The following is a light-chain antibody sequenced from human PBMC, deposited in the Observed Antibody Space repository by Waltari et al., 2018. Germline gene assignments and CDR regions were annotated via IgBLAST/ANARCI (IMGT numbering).Light chain of an antibody. J-gene: IGKJ5*01. CDR1: QSVSNNY. CDR3: QQYGSSPRA. CDR2: DAS. Sequence: EIVLTQSPGTLSLSPGERATLSYRASQSVSNNYLAWYQQKPGQAPRLLIYDASSRATGIPDRFSGSGSGTDFTLTISRLEPEDFAVYYCQQYGSSPRAFGQGTRLEIK. V-gene: IGKV3-20*01.